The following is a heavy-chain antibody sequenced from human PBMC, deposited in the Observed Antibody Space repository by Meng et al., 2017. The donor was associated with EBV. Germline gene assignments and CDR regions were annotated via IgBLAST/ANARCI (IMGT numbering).Heavy chain of an antibody. Sequence: VQVVEAGGVLVKPEGSLTLSLAASGFTFSEYYMICIRQAPGKGLEWVSYISSSGSTIYYADSVKGRFTISRDNAKNSLYLQMNSLRAEDTAVYYCARRVVTGGFFDYWGQGTLVTVSS. D-gene: IGHD2-21*02. CDR3: ARRVVTGGFFDY. CDR1: GFTFSEYY. J-gene: IGHJ4*02. V-gene: IGHV3-11*01. CDR2: ISSSGSTI.